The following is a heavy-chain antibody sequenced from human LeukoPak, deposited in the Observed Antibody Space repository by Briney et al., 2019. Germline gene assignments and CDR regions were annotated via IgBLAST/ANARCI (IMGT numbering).Heavy chain of an antibody. CDR1: GFTFSSYE. J-gene: IGHJ4*02. CDR2: ISSSGSTI. Sequence: GGSLRLSCAASGFTFSSYEMNWVRQAPGKGLEWVSYISSSGSTIYYADSVKGRFTISRDNAKNSLYLQMNSLRAENTAVYYCALDQWRFDYWGQGTLVTVSS. V-gene: IGHV3-48*03. CDR3: ALDQWRFDY. D-gene: IGHD1/OR15-1a*01.